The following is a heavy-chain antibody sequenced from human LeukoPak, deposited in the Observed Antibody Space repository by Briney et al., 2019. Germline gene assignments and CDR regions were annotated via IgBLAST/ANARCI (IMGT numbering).Heavy chain of an antibody. CDR1: GYSFTSYW. J-gene: IGHJ5*02. Sequence: GESLQISCKGSGYSFTSYWIGWVRPLPGKGLEWMGIIYPGDSDTRYSPSFQGQVTISADKSISTAYLQWSSLKASDTAMYYCARRSVTAIDWFDPWGQGTLVTVSS. D-gene: IGHD2-21*02. CDR3: ARRSVTAIDWFDP. CDR2: IYPGDSDT. V-gene: IGHV5-51*01.